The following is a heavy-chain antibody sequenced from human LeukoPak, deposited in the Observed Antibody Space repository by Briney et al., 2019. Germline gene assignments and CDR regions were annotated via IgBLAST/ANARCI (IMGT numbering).Heavy chain of an antibody. J-gene: IGHJ4*02. CDR3: ARGPLWDIVVVVAAARYFDY. D-gene: IGHD2-15*01. Sequence: KPSETLSLTCAVYGGSFSGYYWSWIRQPPGKGLEWIGEINHSGSTNYNPSLKSRVAISVDTSKNQFSLKLSSVTAADTAVYYCARGPLWDIVVVVAAARYFDYWGQGTLVTVSS. CDR2: INHSGST. CDR1: GGSFSGYY. V-gene: IGHV4-34*01.